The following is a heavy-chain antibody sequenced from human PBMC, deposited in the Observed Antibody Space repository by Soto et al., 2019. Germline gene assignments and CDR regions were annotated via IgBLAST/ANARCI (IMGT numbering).Heavy chain of an antibody. Sequence: GGSLRLSCAASGFTFSSYSMNWVRQAPGKGLEWVSYISSSSSTIYYADSVKGRFTISRDNAKNSLYLQMNSLRAEDTAVYYCARSRGRIAEAGQAFAFDIWGQGTMVTVSS. CDR3: ARSRGRIAEAGQAFAFDI. J-gene: IGHJ3*02. CDR1: GFTFSSYS. D-gene: IGHD6-13*01. CDR2: ISSSSSTI. V-gene: IGHV3-48*01.